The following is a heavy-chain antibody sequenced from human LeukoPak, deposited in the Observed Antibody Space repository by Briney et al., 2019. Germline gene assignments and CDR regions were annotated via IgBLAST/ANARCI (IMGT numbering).Heavy chain of an antibody. V-gene: IGHV3-23*01. Sequence: GGSLRLSCAASGFTFSTYAMTWVRQAPGKGLEWVSAVRGSGTDTYYADSVKGRFTISRDNSKNTLYLQMNSMRAEDTAIYYCAKTSRRDSAYDSPFDYWGQGTLVTVSS. D-gene: IGHD5-12*01. CDR3: AKTSRRDSAYDSPFDY. CDR1: GFTFSTYA. CDR2: VRGSGTDT. J-gene: IGHJ4*02.